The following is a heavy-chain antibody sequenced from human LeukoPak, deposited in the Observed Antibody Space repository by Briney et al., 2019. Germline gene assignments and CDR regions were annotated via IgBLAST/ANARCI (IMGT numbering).Heavy chain of an antibody. Sequence: GASVKGSCKTSGYTFSNFGINWVRQAPGQGLEWMAWISGNNDNPNYGQKFQGRFTVTTDSSTSTAYMELRNLRSDDTAVYYCAKDQYGEAFDIWGPGTMVTVSS. V-gene: IGHV1-18*01. CDR2: ISGNNDNP. CDR1: GYTFSNFG. D-gene: IGHD4-17*01. CDR3: AKDQYGEAFDI. J-gene: IGHJ3*02.